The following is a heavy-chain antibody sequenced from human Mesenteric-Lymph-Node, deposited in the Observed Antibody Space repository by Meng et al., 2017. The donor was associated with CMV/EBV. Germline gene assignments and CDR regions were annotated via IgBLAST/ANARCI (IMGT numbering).Heavy chain of an antibody. CDR3: ARDGQGSDS. Sequence: GESLKISCAASGFTFSSYAMHWVRQAPGKGLEWVAVISYDGSNKYYADSVKGRFTISRDNAKNSLYLQMNSLRAEDTAVYYCARDGQGSDSWGQGTLVTVSS. J-gene: IGHJ4*02. D-gene: IGHD3-10*01. CDR1: GFTFSSYA. CDR2: ISYDGSNK. V-gene: IGHV3-30*04.